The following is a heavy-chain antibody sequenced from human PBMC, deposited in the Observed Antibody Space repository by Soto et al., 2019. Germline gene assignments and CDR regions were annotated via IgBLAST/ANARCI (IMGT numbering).Heavy chain of an antibody. Sequence: HLQLQESGPGLVKPSETLSLTCTVSNDSISNPIYYWGWIRQPPGKGLEWIGSIYHTGSSYYNPSLQGRVTISMDKSKTQFSLKRTSVTAADTAIYFCGGRTSHARVQLLVGEISNHNWFDPWSQGTLVTVSS. CDR3: GGRTSHARVQLLVGEISNHNWFDP. D-gene: IGHD3-16*02. CDR1: NDSISNPIYY. V-gene: IGHV4-39*01. J-gene: IGHJ5*02. CDR2: IYHTGSS.